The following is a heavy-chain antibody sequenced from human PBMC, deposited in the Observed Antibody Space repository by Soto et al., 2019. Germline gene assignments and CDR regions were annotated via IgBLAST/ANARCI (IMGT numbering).Heavy chain of an antibody. V-gene: IGHV1-69*13. J-gene: IGHJ6*02. CDR3: ARDVGVVACYYHGMDV. D-gene: IGHD3-3*01. CDR2: IIPIFGTA. CDR1: GGTFSSYA. Sequence: SVKVSCKASGGTFSSYAISWVRQAPGQGLEWMGGIIPIFGTANYAQKFQGRVTITADESTSTAYMELSSLRSEDTAVYYCARDVGVVACYYHGMDVWGQGTTVTVSS.